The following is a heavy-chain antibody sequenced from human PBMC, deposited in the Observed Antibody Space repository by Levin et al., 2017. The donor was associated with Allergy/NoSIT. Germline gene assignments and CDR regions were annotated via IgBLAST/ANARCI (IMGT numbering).Heavy chain of an antibody. Sequence: SETLSLTCTVSGGSISSYYWSWIRQPPGKGLEWIGYIYYSGSTNYNPSLKSRVTISADTSKNQFSLKLSSVTAAAAAVYYCARRGTVTTLSAFDSWGQGTMVTVSS. CDR3: ARRGTVTTLSAFDS. D-gene: IGHD4-17*01. V-gene: IGHV4-59*08. J-gene: IGHJ3*02. CDR1: GGSISSYY. CDR2: IYYSGST.